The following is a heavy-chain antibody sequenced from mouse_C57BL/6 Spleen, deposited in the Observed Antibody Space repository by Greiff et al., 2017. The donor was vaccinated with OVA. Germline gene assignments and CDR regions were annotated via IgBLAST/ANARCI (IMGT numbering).Heavy chain of an antibody. CDR1: GFTFSSYA. V-gene: IGHV5-4*01. CDR3: ARELGGYAMDY. J-gene: IGHJ4*01. CDR2: ISDGGSYT. Sequence: VQLKESGGGLVKPGGSLKLSCAASGFTFSSYAMSWVRQTPEKRLEWVATISDGGSYTYYPDNVKGRFTISRDNAKNNLYLQMSHLKSEDTAMYYCARELGGYAMDYWGQGTSVTVSS. D-gene: IGHD4-1*01.